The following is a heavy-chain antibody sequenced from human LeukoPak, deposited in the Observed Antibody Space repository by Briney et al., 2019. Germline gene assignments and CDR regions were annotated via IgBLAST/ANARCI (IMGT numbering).Heavy chain of an antibody. J-gene: IGHJ4*02. Sequence: HPGGSLRLSCAASGFTVRSNNMSWVRQAPGKGLEWVSVISSGGSTYCADSVKGRFTISRDSSKNTLYLQMKSLRAEDTALYYCSRDRMGTKSFDYWGQGTLVTVSS. CDR3: SRDRMGTKSFDY. V-gene: IGHV3-66*01. CDR2: ISSGGST. D-gene: IGHD5-24*01. CDR1: GFTVRSNN.